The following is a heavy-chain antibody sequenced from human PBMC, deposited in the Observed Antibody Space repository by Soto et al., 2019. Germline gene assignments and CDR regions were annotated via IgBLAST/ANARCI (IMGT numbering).Heavy chain of an antibody. J-gene: IGHJ4*02. D-gene: IGHD3-22*01. CDR3: ARDQKSDYYDSSGYSSLDY. CDR2: IIPIFGTA. V-gene: IGHV1-69*13. CDR1: GGTFSSYA. Sequence: SVKVSCKASGGTFSSYAISWVRQAPGQGLEWMGGIIPIFGTANYAQKFQGRATITADESTSTAYMELSSLRSEDTAVYYCARDQKSDYYDSSGYSSLDYWGQGTLVTVSS.